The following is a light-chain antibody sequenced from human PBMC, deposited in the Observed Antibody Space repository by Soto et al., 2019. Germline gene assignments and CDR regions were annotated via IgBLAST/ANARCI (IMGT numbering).Light chain of an antibody. CDR2: EVS. J-gene: IGLJ2*01. CDR3: SSYTDTNSFV. V-gene: IGLV2-8*01. Sequence: QSVLTQPPSASGSPGQSVTISCTGTSSDVGRYNYVSWYQQHPGKAPKLLISEVSKRPSGVPDRFSGSKSGNTASLTVSGLQAEDEADYYCSSYTDTNSFVFGGGTKLTVL. CDR1: SSDVGRYNY.